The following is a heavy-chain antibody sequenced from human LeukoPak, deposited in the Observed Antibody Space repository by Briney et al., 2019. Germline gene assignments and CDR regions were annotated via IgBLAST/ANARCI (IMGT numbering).Heavy chain of an antibody. V-gene: IGHV3-33*01. CDR1: GFTFSSYG. Sequence: GGSLRLSCAASGFTFSSYGMHWVRQAPGKGLEWVAVIWYEGSNKYYADSGKGRFTISRDNSEKTMYLQMNSRRGEDTAMYYCAPDIRENGYGGNLFDPWGQGTLVTVSS. CDR3: APDIRENGYGGNLFDP. CDR2: IWYEGSNK. J-gene: IGHJ5*02. D-gene: IGHD5-18*01.